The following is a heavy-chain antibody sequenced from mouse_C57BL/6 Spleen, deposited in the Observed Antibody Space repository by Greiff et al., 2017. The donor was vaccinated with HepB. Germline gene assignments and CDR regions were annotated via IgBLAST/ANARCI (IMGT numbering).Heavy chain of an antibody. J-gene: IGHJ3*01. V-gene: IGHV14-2*01. Sequence: EVKLMESGAELVKPGASVKLSCTASGFNIKDYYMHWVKQRTEQGLEWIGRIDPEDGETKYAPKFQGKATITADTSSNTAYLQLSSLTSEDTAVYYCARDYYYGSSYDWFAYWGQGTLVTVSA. CDR1: GFNIKDYY. CDR2: IDPEDGET. D-gene: IGHD1-1*01. CDR3: ARDYYYGSSYDWFAY.